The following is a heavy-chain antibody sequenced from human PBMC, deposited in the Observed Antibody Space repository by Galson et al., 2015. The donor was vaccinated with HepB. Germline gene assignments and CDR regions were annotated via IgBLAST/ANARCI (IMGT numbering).Heavy chain of an antibody. CDR1: GYTFTSYD. CDR3: ARATYYDFWSGYYIRANWFDP. V-gene: IGHV1-8*01. Sequence: SVKVSCKASGYTFTSYDINWVRQATGKGLEWMGWMNPNSGNTGYAQKFQGRVTMTRNTSISTAYMELSSLRSEDTAVYYCARATYYDFWSGYYIRANWFDPWGQGTLVTVSS. J-gene: IGHJ5*02. CDR2: MNPNSGNT. D-gene: IGHD3-3*01.